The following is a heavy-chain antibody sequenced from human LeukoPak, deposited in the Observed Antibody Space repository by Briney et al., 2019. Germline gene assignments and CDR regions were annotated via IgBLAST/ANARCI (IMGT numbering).Heavy chain of an antibody. CDR3: ARGAYCGGDCLGAGGSSYTY. V-gene: IGHV4-59*01. Sequence: SETLSLTCTVSGGSISSYYWSWIRQPPGKGLEWIGYIYYSGSTNYNPSLKSRVTISVDTSKNQFSLKVSSVTAADTAVYYCARGAYCGGDCLGAGGSSYTYWGQGTLVTVSS. J-gene: IGHJ4*02. CDR2: IYYSGST. D-gene: IGHD2-21*02. CDR1: GGSISSYY.